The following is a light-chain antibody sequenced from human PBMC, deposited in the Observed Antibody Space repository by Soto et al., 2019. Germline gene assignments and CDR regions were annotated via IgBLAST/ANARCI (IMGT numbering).Light chain of an antibody. V-gene: IGLV1-44*01. CDR2: GNN. J-gene: IGLJ2*01. CDR3: STWDDSLAGVV. CDR1: SSNIGSNS. Sequence: QSVLTQPPSESGAPGQRVTISCSGSSSNIGSNSVNWYQQVAGTAPKLLIYGNNQRPSGVPHRFSDSKSGTSASLAISGLQSEDEADYYCSTWDDSLAGVVFGGGTKLTVL.